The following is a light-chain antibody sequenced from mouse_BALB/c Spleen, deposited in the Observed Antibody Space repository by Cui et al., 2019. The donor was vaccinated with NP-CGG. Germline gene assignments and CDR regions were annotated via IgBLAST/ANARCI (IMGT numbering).Light chain of an antibody. V-gene: IGLV1*01. Sequence: QAVVTQECVLITSPGETVTLTCRSSTGAVTTSNYANWVQEKPDHLFTGLIGDINNRAPGVPARFSGSLIGDKAALTLTGAQTEDEAINFCTPWYSNHSWVFGGETKLTVL. CDR3: TPWYSNHSWV. CDR1: TGAVTTSNY. CDR2: DIN. J-gene: IGLJ1*01.